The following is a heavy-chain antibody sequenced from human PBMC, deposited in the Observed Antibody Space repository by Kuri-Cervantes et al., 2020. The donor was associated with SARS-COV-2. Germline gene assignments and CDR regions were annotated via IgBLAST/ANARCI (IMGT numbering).Heavy chain of an antibody. V-gene: IGHV1-2*02. J-gene: IGHJ4*02. D-gene: IGHD3-22*01. CDR3: ARAAEDSSGYYYGVYDY. Sequence: ASVKVSCKASGYTFTSYGISWVRQAPEQGLEWMGWINPNSGGTNYAQKFQGRVTMTRDTSISTAYMELSRLRSDDTAVYYCARAAEDSSGYYYGVYDYWGQGTLVTVSS. CDR1: GYTFTSYG. CDR2: INPNSGGT.